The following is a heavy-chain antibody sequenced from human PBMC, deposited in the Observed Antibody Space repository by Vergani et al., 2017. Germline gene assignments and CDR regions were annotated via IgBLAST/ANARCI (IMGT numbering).Heavy chain of an antibody. CDR3: ARVGTRSNRDYFDY. CDR1: GYTFTDYF. CDR2: INPNSGGT. V-gene: IGHV1-2*02. D-gene: IGHD1-14*01. Sequence: QVQLVQSGAEVKKPGASVKVSCKASGYTFTDYFMHWVRQAPGQGLEWMGWINPNSGGTNYAQKFQGRVTMTRDTSISTAYMELSNLRSDDTAVYYCARVGTRSNRDYFDYLGQGTLVTVSS. J-gene: IGHJ4*02.